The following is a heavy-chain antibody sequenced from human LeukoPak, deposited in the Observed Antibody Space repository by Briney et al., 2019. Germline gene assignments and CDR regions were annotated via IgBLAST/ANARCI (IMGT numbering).Heavy chain of an antibody. CDR2: ISTQNGNT. CDR1: GYTYG. CDR3: ARDRNVDIVATPFDY. J-gene: IGHJ4*02. D-gene: IGHD5-12*01. Sequence: ASVRVSCKASGYTYGITWVRQAPGQGLDWMGWISTQNGNTNYAQNLQGRVTMTTDTSTSTSFMDLRSLRSDDTAVYYCARDRNVDIVATPFDYWGQGTLVTVSS. V-gene: IGHV1-18*01.